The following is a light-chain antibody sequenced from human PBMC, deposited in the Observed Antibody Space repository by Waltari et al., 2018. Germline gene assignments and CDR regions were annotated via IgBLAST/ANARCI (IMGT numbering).Light chain of an antibody. CDR3: QQYYSTPLT. CDR2: WAS. CDR1: QSVLYSSNNKNY. Sequence: DIVMTQSPDSLAVSLGERATINCKSSQSVLYSSNNKNYLAWYQQKPGQPPKLLIFWASSRESGVPDRFSGSGSWTDFTLTIRSLQAEDVAVYYCQQYYSTPLTFGGGTKVEIK. J-gene: IGKJ4*01. V-gene: IGKV4-1*01.